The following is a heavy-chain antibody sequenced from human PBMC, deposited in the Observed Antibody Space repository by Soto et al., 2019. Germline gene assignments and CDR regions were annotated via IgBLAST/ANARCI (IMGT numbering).Heavy chain of an antibody. J-gene: IGHJ3*02. V-gene: IGHV3-23*01. D-gene: IGHD3-16*01. CDR1: GFTFRNYA. Sequence: EAQLSESGGGLVQPGGSLRLSCAASGFTFRNYAMNWVRQAPGKGLEWVSFIHGDGAGTYYADSVKGRFTVSRDNSKNTLYLQMDSLRADDTALYYCAKDSIMRNGISDPFDIWGQGTMVTVSS. CDR2: IHGDGAGT. CDR3: AKDSIMRNGISDPFDI.